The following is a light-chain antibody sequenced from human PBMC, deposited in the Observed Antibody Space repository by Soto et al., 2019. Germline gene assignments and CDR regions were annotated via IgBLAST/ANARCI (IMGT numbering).Light chain of an antibody. J-gene: IGKJ2*01. V-gene: IGKV2-28*01. CDR2: LAS. CDR1: QSLLQSTGYNY. CDR3: MQSLQSHT. Sequence: EIVMTQSPLSLPVTPGEPASISCRSSQSLLQSTGYNYLDWFLEKPRQSPQLLLYLASHRASGVPDRVSGSGSGTDFTLKISRVEAEDVGVYYCMQSLQSHTFGQGTKLEIK.